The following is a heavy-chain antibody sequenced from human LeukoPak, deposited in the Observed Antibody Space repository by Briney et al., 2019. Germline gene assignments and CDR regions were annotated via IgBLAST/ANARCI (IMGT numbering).Heavy chain of an antibody. D-gene: IGHD3-10*01. J-gene: IGHJ4*02. CDR3: AGLRRITMVRGVSSAPVDY. CDR1: GGSFSGYY. CDR2: INHSGST. V-gene: IGHV4-34*01. Sequence: SETLSLTCAVYGGSFSGYYWSWIRQPPGKGLEWIGEINHSGSTNYNPSLKSRVTISVDTSKNQFSLKLSSVTAADTAVYYCAGLRRITMVRGVSSAPVDYWDQGTLVTVSS.